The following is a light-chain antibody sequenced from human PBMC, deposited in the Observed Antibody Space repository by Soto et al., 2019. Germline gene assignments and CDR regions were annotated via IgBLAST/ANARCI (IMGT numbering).Light chain of an antibody. Sequence: DIQMTQSPSSLSASVGDRVTITCQASQGISNSLAWFQQKPGQAPKSLIYGASVLESGVPSRFSGSGSGADFTLTISSLQPEDFATYYCQQYNNYPGTFGQGTKIEI. CDR1: QGISNS. V-gene: IGKV1-16*01. CDR2: GAS. J-gene: IGKJ1*01. CDR3: QQYNNYPGT.